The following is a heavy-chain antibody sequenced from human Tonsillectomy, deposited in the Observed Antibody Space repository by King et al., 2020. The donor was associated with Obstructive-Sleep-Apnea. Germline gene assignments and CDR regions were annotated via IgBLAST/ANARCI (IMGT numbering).Heavy chain of an antibody. CDR2: IKSKTDGDTT. CDR1: GFTFSDAW. J-gene: IGHJ3*02. CDR3: AYDSSGYYGFDI. Sequence: VQLVESGGGLVKPGGSLRLSCAASGFTFSDAWMSWVRQAPGKGLEWVGRIKSKTDGDTTEYAAPVKGRFTISRNDSKKTLYLQMNSLKTEDTAVYYCAYDSSGYYGFDIWGQGTRVTVSS. V-gene: IGHV3-15*01. D-gene: IGHD3-22*01.